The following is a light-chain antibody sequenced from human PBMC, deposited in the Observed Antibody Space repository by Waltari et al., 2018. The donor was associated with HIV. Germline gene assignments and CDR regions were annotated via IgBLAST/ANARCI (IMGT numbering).Light chain of an antibody. Sequence: QSALTQPPSASGYPGPSVTISCTGTSSAVGGYNYVSWYHQHPGTAPKLMIYEVSKRPSGVPDRFSGSKSGNTASLTVSGLQSEDEADYYCSSYAGSNNLLFGGGTKLTVL. V-gene: IGLV2-8*01. CDR3: SSYAGSNNLL. J-gene: IGLJ2*01. CDR2: EVS. CDR1: SSAVGGYNY.